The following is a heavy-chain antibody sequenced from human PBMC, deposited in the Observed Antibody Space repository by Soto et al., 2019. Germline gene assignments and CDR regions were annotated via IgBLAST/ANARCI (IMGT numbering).Heavy chain of an antibody. CDR3: ARGDASGY. V-gene: IGHV3-48*03. J-gene: IGHJ4*02. CDR1: GFTFSSYE. D-gene: IGHD2-2*01. CDR2: IDSSGSAI. Sequence: EVQLVESGGGLVQPGGSLRLSCVVSGFTFSSYEMNWVRQAPGKGLEWVSYIDSSGSAIYYADSVKGRFTISRDNAKNSLYLQMSSVRAEDTAVYYCARGDASGYWGQGTLVTVSS.